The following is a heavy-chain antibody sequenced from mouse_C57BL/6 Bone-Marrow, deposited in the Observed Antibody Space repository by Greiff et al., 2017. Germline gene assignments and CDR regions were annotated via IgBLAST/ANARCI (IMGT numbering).Heavy chain of an antibody. CDR1: GFNIKDDY. CDR3: SSFDGSYFDF. Sequence: VQLQQSGAELVRPGASVTLSCTASGFNIKDDYIHWVKQRPEQGLEWIGWIAPEIGDTEYASQFQGKATIPSDTSANTADLLLSSLTSEDTAVYCCSSFDGSYFDFWGRGTPLTVTS. J-gene: IGHJ2*01. V-gene: IGHV14-4*01. D-gene: IGHD2-3*01. CDR2: IAPEIGDT.